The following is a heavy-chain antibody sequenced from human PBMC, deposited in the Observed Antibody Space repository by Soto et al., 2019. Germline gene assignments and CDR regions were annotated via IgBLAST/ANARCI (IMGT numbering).Heavy chain of an antibody. CDR3: ARDGQSLAPYALDV. CDR1: GFTFSGHA. J-gene: IGHJ6*02. V-gene: IGHV3-33*01. Sequence: QVQVVESGGGVVQPGRSLRLSCTASGFTFSGHAMHWVRQPPGKGLEWVAQIWYDGSNKYYADSVKGRFTISRDNSKNTLYVQMECLRVEDTAVYYCARDGQSLAPYALDVWGQGTSVTVSS. D-gene: IGHD6-19*01. CDR2: IWYDGSNK.